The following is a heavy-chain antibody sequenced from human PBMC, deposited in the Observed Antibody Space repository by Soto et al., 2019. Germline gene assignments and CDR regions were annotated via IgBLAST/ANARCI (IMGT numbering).Heavy chain of an antibody. CDR2: LFYTGST. J-gene: IGHJ4*02. V-gene: IGHV4-39*01. CDR1: GGSIRSNYY. CDR3: ARQSYCSGYMFDY. Sequence: PSETLSLTCTVFGGSIRSNYYWGWIRQPPGKGPEWVGSLFYTGSTYYDPSLKSRVTISFDTSKNQFSLKLSSMTAADTAIYYCARQSYCSGYMFDYWGRGTLVTVSS. D-gene: IGHD5-18*01.